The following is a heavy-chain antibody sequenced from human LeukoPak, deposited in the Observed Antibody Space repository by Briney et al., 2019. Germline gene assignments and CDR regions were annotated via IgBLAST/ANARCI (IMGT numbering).Heavy chain of an antibody. J-gene: IGHJ4*02. Sequence: PGRSLRLSCAASGFTFDDYAMHWVRQAPGKGLEWVSGISWNSGSIGYADSVKGRFTISGDNAKNSLYLQMNSLRAEDTALYYCAKVGYSSSWALGSLYFDYWGQGTLVTVSS. CDR1: GFTFDDYA. V-gene: IGHV3-9*01. CDR3: AKVGYSSSWALGSLYFDY. CDR2: ISWNSGSI. D-gene: IGHD6-13*01.